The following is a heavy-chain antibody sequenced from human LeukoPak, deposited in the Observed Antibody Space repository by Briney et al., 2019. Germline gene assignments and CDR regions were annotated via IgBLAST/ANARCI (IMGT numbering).Heavy chain of an antibody. CDR3: AKDRFFNGVCYSLDY. CDR2: ISGSGGST. Sequence: GGSLRLSCAASGFTFSSYAMSWVRQAPGKGREWVSAISGSGGSTYYADSVKGRFTISRDNSKNTLYLQMNSLRAEDTAVYYCAKDRFFNGVCYSLDYWGQGTLVTVSS. CDR1: GFTFSSYA. J-gene: IGHJ4*02. D-gene: IGHD2-8*01. V-gene: IGHV3-23*01.